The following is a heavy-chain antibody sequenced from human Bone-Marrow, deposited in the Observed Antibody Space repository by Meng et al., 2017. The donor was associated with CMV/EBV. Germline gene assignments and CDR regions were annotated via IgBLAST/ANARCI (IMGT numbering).Heavy chain of an antibody. Sequence: GGSLRLSCAASGFTFSNAWMSWVRQAPGKGLEWVGRIKSKTDGGTTDYAAPVKGRFTISRDDSKNTLYLQMNSLKTEDTAVYYCAAGGLRYFDYFDYWGQGTLVTVSS. CDR1: GFTFSNAW. CDR3: AAGGLRYFDYFDY. V-gene: IGHV3-15*01. J-gene: IGHJ4*02. CDR2: IKSKTDGGTT. D-gene: IGHD3-9*01.